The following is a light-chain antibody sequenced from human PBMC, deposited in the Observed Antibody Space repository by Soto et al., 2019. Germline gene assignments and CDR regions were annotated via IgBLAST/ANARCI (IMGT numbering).Light chain of an antibody. Sequence: QFVLTQPPSASGTPGQRVAISCSGNSSNIGSNSVNWYQHLPGTAPKLLVYSNNRRPSGVPDRISGSKSGASASLAFSGLQSEDEAEYFCAAWDDSLNGWVFGGGTKLTVL. CDR3: AAWDDSLNGWV. J-gene: IGLJ3*02. CDR1: SSNIGSNS. CDR2: SNN. V-gene: IGLV1-44*01.